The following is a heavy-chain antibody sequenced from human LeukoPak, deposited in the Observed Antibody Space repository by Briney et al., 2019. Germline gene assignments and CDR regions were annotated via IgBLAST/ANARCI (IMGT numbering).Heavy chain of an antibody. D-gene: IGHD6-19*01. J-gene: IGHJ1*01. V-gene: IGHV1-2*02. Sequence: GASVKVSCKASGYTFTGYYIHWVRQAPGQGLEWMGWLNPNSGATNVAQKFQGRVTMTRDTSINTAYMEMSSLRSDDTAVYYCARDLQWLVPAEYFQHWGQGTVVTVSS. CDR3: ARDLQWLVPAEYFQH. CDR2: LNPNSGAT. CDR1: GYTFTGYY.